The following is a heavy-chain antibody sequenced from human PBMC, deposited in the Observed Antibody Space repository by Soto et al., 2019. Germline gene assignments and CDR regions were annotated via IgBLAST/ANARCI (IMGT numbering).Heavy chain of an antibody. Sequence: DVQLLESGGGLVQPGGSLRLSCAASGFSFSCYAMSWVRQAPGKGLEWVSTISGSDGKTFYADSVKGRFSISRDTSKNTLYLQMNSLRADDTAVYYCARWSYLDYWGQGTRVTVSS. V-gene: IGHV3-23*01. D-gene: IGHD3-3*01. CDR1: GFSFSCYA. J-gene: IGHJ4*02. CDR2: ISGSDGKT. CDR3: ARWSYLDY.